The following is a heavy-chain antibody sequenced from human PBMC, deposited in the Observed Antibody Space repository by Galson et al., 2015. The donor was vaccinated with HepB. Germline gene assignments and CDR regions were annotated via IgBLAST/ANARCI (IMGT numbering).Heavy chain of an antibody. V-gene: IGHV1-18*04. CDR3: ARDPSFYGSGSFGYFQH. CDR2: ISAYNGNT. CDR1: GYTFTSYG. Sequence: SVKVSCKASGYTFTSYGISWVRQAPGQGLEWMGWISAYNGNTNYAQKLQGRVTMTTDTSTSTAYMELRSLRSDDTAVYYCARDPSFYGSGSFGYFQHWGQGTLVTVSS. J-gene: IGHJ1*01. D-gene: IGHD3-10*01.